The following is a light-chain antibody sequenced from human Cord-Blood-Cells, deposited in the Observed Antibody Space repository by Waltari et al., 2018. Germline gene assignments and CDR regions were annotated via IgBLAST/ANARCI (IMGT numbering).Light chain of an antibody. Sequence: DIQMTPSPSSLSALVGDRVTITCRASQGIRSYLNWYPQKPGKAPKLLIYAASSLQSGVPSRFSGSGSGTDFTLTISSLQPEDFATYYCQQSYSTPYTFGQGTKLEIK. CDR2: AAS. J-gene: IGKJ2*01. CDR1: QGIRSY. V-gene: IGKV1-39*01. CDR3: QQSYSTPYT.